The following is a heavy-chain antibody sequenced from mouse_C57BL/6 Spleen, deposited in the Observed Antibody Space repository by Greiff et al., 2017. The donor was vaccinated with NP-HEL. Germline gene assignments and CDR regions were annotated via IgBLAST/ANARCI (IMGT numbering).Heavy chain of an antibody. Sequence: EVKLMESGEGLVKPGGSLKLSCAASGFTFSSYAMSWVRQTPEKRLEWVAYISSGGDYIYYADTVKGRFTISRDNARNTLYLQMSSLKSEDTAMYYCTRAGWDGAIAYWGQGTLVTVSA. CDR3: TRAGWDGAIAY. D-gene: IGHD4-1*01. V-gene: IGHV5-9-1*02. CDR1: GFTFSSYA. J-gene: IGHJ3*01. CDR2: ISSGGDYI.